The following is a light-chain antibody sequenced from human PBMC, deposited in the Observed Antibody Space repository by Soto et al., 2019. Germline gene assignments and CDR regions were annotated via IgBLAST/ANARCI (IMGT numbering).Light chain of an antibody. CDR1: QTISSW. CDR3: QHYNRYSEA. Sequence: DIQMTQSPSTLSGSVGDRVTITCRASQTISSWLAWYQQKPGKAPKLLIYKASTLKSGVPSRFSGSGSGTEFTLTISSLQPDDFSTYYCQHYNRYSEAFGKGTKVDLK. J-gene: IGKJ1*01. V-gene: IGKV1-5*03. CDR2: KAS.